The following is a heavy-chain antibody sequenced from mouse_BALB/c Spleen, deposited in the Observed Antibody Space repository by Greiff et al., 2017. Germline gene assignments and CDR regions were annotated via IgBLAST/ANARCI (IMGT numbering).Heavy chain of an antibody. Sequence: EVQGVESGGGLVQPGGSRKLSCAASGFTFSSFGMHWVRQAPEKGLEWVAYISSGSSTIYYADTVKGRFTISRDNPKNTLFLQMTSLRSEDTAMYYCASRGGNWRYAYWGQGTLVTVSA. CDR2: ISSGSSTI. J-gene: IGHJ3*01. CDR1: GFTFSSFG. D-gene: IGHD2-1*01. CDR3: ASRGGNWRYAY. V-gene: IGHV5-17*02.